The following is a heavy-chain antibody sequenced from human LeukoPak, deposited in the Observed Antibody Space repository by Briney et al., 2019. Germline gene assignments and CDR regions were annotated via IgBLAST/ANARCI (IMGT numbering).Heavy chain of an antibody. CDR1: GFTFTTYY. J-gene: IGHJ4*02. CDR3: AKEGTAWELRHAFDY. V-gene: IGHV3-23*01. CDR2: ISGSGGST. Sequence: GGSLRLSCAASGFTFTTYYMTWVRQAPGKGLEWVSAISGSGGSTYYADSVKGRFTISRDNSKNTLYLQMNSLRAEDTAVYYCAKEGTAWELRHAFDYWGQGTLVTVSS. D-gene: IGHD1-26*01.